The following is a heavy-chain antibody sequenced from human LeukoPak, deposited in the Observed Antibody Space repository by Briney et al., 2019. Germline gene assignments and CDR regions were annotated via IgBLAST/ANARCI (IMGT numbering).Heavy chain of an antibody. D-gene: IGHD6-13*01. J-gene: IGHJ3*02. Sequence: GGSLRLSCAASGFTFSSYAMHWVRQAPGKGLEWVAVISYDGSNKYYADSVKGRFTISRDNSKNTLYLQMNSLRAEDTAVYYCARDWFKMGPYSSSWYGRNLRQDDAFDIWGQGTMVTVSS. V-gene: IGHV3-30-3*01. CDR2: ISYDGSNK. CDR1: GFTFSSYA. CDR3: ARDWFKMGPYSSSWYGRNLRQDDAFDI.